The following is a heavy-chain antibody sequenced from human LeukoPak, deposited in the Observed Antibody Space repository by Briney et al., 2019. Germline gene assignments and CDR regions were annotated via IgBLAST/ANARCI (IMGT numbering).Heavy chain of an antibody. CDR3: AGFTVTTLNYYYYGMDV. V-gene: IGHV3-21*01. J-gene: IGHJ6*02. CDR1: GFTFSSYS. D-gene: IGHD4-17*01. Sequence: GGSLRLSCAASGFTFSSYSMNWVRQAPGKGLEWVSSISSSSYIYYADSVKGRFTISRDNAKNSLYLQMNSLRAEDTAVYYCAGFTVTTLNYYYYGMDVWGQGTTVTVSS. CDR2: ISSSSYI.